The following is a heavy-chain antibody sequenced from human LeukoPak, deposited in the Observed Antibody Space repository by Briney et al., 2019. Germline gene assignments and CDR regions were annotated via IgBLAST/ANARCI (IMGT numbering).Heavy chain of an antibody. CDR1: GGTFSSYA. CDR2: IIPIFGTA. Sequence: GASVKVSCKASGGTFSSYAISWVRQAPGQGLEWMGGIIPIFGTANYAQKLQGRVTMTTDTSTSTAYMELRSLRSDDTAVYYCARGVAYSSSSTFMDYWGQGTLVTVSS. D-gene: IGHD6-6*01. J-gene: IGHJ4*02. CDR3: ARGVAYSSSSTFMDY. V-gene: IGHV1-69*05.